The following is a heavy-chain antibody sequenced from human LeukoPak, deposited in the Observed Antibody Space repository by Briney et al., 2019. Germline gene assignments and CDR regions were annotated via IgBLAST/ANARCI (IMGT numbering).Heavy chain of an antibody. D-gene: IGHD2-15*01. CDR3: ARGVVAATGYDY. Sequence: PSETLSLTCTVSGGSISSYYWSWIRQPPGKGLEWIGEIYHSGSTNYNPSLKSRVTISVDKSKNQFSLKLSSVTAADTATYYCARGVVAATGYDYWGQGTLVTVSS. CDR2: IYHSGST. J-gene: IGHJ4*02. CDR1: GGSISSYY. V-gene: IGHV4-59*12.